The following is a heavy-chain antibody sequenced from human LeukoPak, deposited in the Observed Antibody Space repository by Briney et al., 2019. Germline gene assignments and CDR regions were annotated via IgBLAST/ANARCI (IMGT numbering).Heavy chain of an antibody. CDR3: ARDGGGYYDH. J-gene: IGHJ5*02. CDR1: GGSISSGSYY. V-gene: IGHV4-61*02. D-gene: IGHD3-22*01. CDR2: IYTSGST. Sequence: SQTLSLTCTVSGGSISSGSYYWSWIRQPAGKGLEWIGRIYTSGSTNYNPSLKSRVTISVDTSKNQFSLKLSSVTAADTAVYYCARDGGGYYDHWGQGTLVTVPS.